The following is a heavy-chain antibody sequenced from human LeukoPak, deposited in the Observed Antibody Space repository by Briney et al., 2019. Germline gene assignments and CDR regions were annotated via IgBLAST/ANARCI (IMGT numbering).Heavy chain of an antibody. Sequence: GGSLRLSCAASGFTFSNYAMSWVRQAPGKGLEWVSSIGPSGGSTYYSDSVKGRFTISRDNSKNTLYVQMNSLRAEDTAVYYCAKVRAGHYFDYWGQGTLVTVYS. CDR2: IGPSGGST. D-gene: IGHD6-19*01. CDR1: GFTFSNYA. CDR3: AKVRAGHYFDY. J-gene: IGHJ4*02. V-gene: IGHV3-23*01.